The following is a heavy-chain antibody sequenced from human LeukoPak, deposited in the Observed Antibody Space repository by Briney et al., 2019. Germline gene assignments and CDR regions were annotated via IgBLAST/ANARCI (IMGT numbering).Heavy chain of an antibody. Sequence: SQTLSLTCTVSGGSISSGSYYWSWIWQPAGKGLEWIGRIYTSGSTNYNPSLKSRVTISVDTSKNQFSLKLSSVTAADTAVYYCATSTVTKKGFYYYGMDVWGQGTTVTVSS. CDR2: IYTSGST. CDR3: ATSTVTKKGFYYYGMDV. J-gene: IGHJ6*02. D-gene: IGHD4-11*01. CDR1: GGSISSGSYY. V-gene: IGHV4-61*02.